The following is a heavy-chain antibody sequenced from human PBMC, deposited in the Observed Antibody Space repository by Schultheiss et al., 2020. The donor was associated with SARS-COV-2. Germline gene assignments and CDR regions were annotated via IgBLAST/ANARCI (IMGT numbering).Heavy chain of an antibody. J-gene: IGHJ6*02. D-gene: IGHD3-16*01. V-gene: IGHV3-33*06. CDR3: AKDLWRGSKYGMDV. Sequence: GGSLRLSCITSGFTFGDYAMSWFRQAPGKGLEWVAVIWYDGSNKYYADSVKGRFTISRDNSKNTLYLQMDSLRPDDTAVYYCAKDLWRGSKYGMDVWGQGTTVTVSS. CDR1: GFTFGDYA. CDR2: IWYDGSNK.